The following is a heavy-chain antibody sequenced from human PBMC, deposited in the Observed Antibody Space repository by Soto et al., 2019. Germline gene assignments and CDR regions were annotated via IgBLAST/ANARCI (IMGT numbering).Heavy chain of an antibody. CDR2: ISYDGSNK. D-gene: IGHD3-22*01. V-gene: IGHV3-30*18. Sequence: QVQLVESGGGVVQPGRSLRLSCAASGFTFSSYGMHWVRQAPGEGLEWVAVISYDGSNKYYADSVKGRFTISRDNSKNTLYLQMNSLRAEDTAVYYCAKVQYYYDSSGYLFDYWGQGTLVTVSS. CDR3: AKVQYYYDSSGYLFDY. CDR1: GFTFSSYG. J-gene: IGHJ4*02.